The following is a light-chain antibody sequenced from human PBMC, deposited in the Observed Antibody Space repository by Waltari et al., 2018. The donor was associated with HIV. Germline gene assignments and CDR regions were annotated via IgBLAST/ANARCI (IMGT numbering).Light chain of an antibody. CDR1: SSDVGGYNY. CDR3: SSSRV. V-gene: IGLV2-8*01. CDR2: EVS. J-gene: IGLJ3*02. Sequence: QSALTQPPSASGSPGQSVTISCTGTSSDVGGYNYVSWYQQHPGKAPKRMIYEVSKRPSGVPDRCSGSKSGKPASLTVSGLQAEDEADYYCSSSRVFGGGTKLTVL.